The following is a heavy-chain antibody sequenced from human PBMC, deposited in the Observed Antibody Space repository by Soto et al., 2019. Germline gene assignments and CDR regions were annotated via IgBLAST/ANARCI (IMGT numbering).Heavy chain of an antibody. V-gene: IGHV1-3*05. CDR1: GYTFTSYA. J-gene: IGHJ4*02. Sequence: QVQLVQSGAEEKKPGASVKVSCKASGYTFTSYAMHWVRQAPGQRLEWMGWINAGNGNTKYSQKFQGRVTITRDTSARTAYMELSSLRSEDTAVYYCAREVRVTMIVVAPSLGYWGQGTLVTVSS. CDR3: AREVRVTMIVVAPSLGY. CDR2: INAGNGNT. D-gene: IGHD3-22*01.